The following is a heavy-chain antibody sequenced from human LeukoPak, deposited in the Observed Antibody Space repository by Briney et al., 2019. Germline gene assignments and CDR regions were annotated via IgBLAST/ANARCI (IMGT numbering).Heavy chain of an antibody. Sequence: SETLSLTCAVYGGSFSGYYWSWIRQPPGKGLEWIGEINHSGSTNYNPSLTSRVTISVDTSKNQFSLKLSSVTAAGTAVYYCARGEEWELLYGYWGQGTLVTVSS. CDR3: ARGEEWELLYGY. V-gene: IGHV4-34*01. CDR2: INHSGST. CDR1: GGSFSGYY. J-gene: IGHJ4*02. D-gene: IGHD1-26*01.